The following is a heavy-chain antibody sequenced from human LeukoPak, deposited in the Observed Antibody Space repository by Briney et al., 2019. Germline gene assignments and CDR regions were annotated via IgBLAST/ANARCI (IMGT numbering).Heavy chain of an antibody. D-gene: IGHD2-2*01. J-gene: IGHJ3*02. CDR2: IIPILGIA. V-gene: IGHV1-69*04. Sequence: SVKVSCKASGGTFSSYAISWVRQAPGQGLEWMGRIIPILGIANYAQKFQGRVTITADKSTSTAYMELSSLRSEDTAVYYCARGRTAIVVVPAAQKGAFDIWGQGTMVTVSS. CDR3: ARGRTAIVVVPAAQKGAFDI. CDR1: GGTFSSYA.